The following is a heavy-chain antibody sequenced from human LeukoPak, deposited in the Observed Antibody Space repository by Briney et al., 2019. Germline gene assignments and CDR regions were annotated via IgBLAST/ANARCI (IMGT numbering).Heavy chain of an antibody. D-gene: IGHD3-9*01. J-gene: IGHJ4*02. Sequence: SETLSLTCTVSGGSISSSSYYWGWIRQPSGKGLEWIGSIYYSGSTYYNPSLKSRVTISVDTSKNQFSLKLSSVTAADTAVYSCARLTYDILTGQLSYFDYWGQGTLVTVSS. CDR3: ARLTYDILTGQLSYFDY. V-gene: IGHV4-39*01. CDR1: GGSISSSSYY. CDR2: IYYSGST.